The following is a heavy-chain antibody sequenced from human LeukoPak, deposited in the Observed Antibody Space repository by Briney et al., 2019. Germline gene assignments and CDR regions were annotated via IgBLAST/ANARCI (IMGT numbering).Heavy chain of an antibody. CDR3: AAFSYGFYYYYMDV. V-gene: IGHV1-3*03. Sequence: ASVKVSCKASGGTFSSYAISWVRQAPGQGLEWMGGINAGNGNTKYSQEFQGRVTITRDMSTSTAYMELSSLRSEDTAVYYCAAFSYGFYYYYMDVWGKGTTVTVSS. J-gene: IGHJ6*03. CDR1: GGTFSSYA. D-gene: IGHD5-18*01. CDR2: INAGNGNT.